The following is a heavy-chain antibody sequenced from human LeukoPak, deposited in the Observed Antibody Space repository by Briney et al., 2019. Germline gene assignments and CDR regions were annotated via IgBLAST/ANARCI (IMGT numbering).Heavy chain of an antibody. CDR1: GGSISSHY. Sequence: RTSETLSLTCTVSGGSISSHYWSWIRQPPGKGLEWIGYIYYSGSTNYNPSLKSRVTISVDTSKNQFSLKLSSVTAADTAVYYCARDHEGYYDFWSGYPTGGYYMDVWGKGTTVTVSS. J-gene: IGHJ6*03. V-gene: IGHV4-59*11. CDR3: ARDHEGYYDFWSGYPTGGYYMDV. D-gene: IGHD3-3*01. CDR2: IYYSGST.